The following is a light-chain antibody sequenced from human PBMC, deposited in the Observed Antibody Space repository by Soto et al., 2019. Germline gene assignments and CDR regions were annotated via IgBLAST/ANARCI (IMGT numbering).Light chain of an antibody. CDR2: DAS. V-gene: IGKV3-15*01. J-gene: IGKJ1*01. Sequence: EIVMTQSPATLSVSPGERATLSCRASQSVSYYLAWYQQKPGQAPRLLIYDASTRATGIPVRFSGSGSGTEFTLTISSLQSEDFGVYYWQQYGGSTRTFG. CDR1: QSVSYY. CDR3: QQYGGSTRT.